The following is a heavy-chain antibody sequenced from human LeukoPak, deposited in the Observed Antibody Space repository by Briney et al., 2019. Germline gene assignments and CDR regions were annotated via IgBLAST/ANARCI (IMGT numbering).Heavy chain of an antibody. Sequence: PGGSLRLSCAASGFTFSSYAMSWVRQAPGKGLEWVSAISGSGGSTYYADSVKGRFTISRDNSKNTLYLQTNSLRAEDTAVYYCAKDRYTMVRGVILGQFDYWGQGTLVTVSS. CDR2: ISGSGGST. J-gene: IGHJ4*02. CDR1: GFTFSSYA. CDR3: AKDRYTMVRGVILGQFDY. V-gene: IGHV3-23*01. D-gene: IGHD3-10*01.